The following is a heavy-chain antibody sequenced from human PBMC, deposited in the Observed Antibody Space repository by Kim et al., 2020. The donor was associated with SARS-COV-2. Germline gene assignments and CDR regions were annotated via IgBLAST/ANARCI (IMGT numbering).Heavy chain of an antibody. D-gene: IGHD5-12*01. CDR2: ISSNSRSM. CDR3: ARSGSGYPRGADAFDI. V-gene: IGHV3-21*01. J-gene: IGHJ3*02. Sequence: GGSLRLSCAASGFTFSSHSMNWVRQAPGKGLEWVSSISSNSRSMYYADSVKGRFTISRDNAKNSLYLQMNSLRDEDTAVYYCARSGSGYPRGADAFDIWGQGTMVTVSS. CDR1: GFTFSSHS.